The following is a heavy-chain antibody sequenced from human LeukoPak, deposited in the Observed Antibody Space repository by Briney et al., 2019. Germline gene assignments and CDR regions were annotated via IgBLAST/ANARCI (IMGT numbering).Heavy chain of an antibody. Sequence: GGSLRLSCAASGFTFSDYYMSWIRQAPGKGLEWVSYISSSGSTIYYADSVEGRFTISRDNAKNSLYLRMNSLRAEDTAVYYCAREYDDDYYYYGMDVWGQGTTVTVSS. V-gene: IGHV3-11*01. J-gene: IGHJ6*02. CDR3: AREYDDDYYYYGMDV. D-gene: IGHD3-3*01. CDR2: ISSSGSTI. CDR1: GFTFSDYY.